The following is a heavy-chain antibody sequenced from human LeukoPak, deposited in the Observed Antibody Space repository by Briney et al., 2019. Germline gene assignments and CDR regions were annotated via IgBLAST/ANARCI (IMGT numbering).Heavy chain of an antibody. V-gene: IGHV3-23*01. D-gene: IGHD3-10*01. CDR2: ISGSGDST. Sequence: GGSLRLSCAASGFTFSTYRMNWVRQAPGKGLEWVSSISGSGDSTYYADSVKGRFTISRDNSKTTLYLEMNSLRAEDTAVYYCAKGSSSGRPYFFDYWGQGSLVAVSS. CDR3: AKGSSSGRPYFFDY. J-gene: IGHJ4*02. CDR1: GFTFSTYR.